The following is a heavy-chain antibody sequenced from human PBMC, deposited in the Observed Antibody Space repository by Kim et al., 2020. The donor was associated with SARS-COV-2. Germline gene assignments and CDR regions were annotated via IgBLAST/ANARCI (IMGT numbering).Heavy chain of an antibody. CDR2: ISYDGSNK. D-gene: IGHD5-18*01. J-gene: IGHJ4*02. CDR3: AKEDGYSAFDY. CDR1: GFTFSSYD. V-gene: IGHV3-30*18. Sequence: GGSLRLSCAASGFTFSSYDIHWVRQAPGKGLEWVALISYDGSNKYYADSVNGRFTISRDNSKNTLYLQMNSLRAEDTALYYCAKEDGYSAFDYWGQGTLAT.